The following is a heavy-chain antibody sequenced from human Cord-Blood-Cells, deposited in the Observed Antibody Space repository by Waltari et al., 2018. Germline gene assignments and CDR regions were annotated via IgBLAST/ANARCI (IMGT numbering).Heavy chain of an antibody. J-gene: IGHJ4*02. CDR2: MNPNSGNT. Sequence: QVQLVPSATEVKKPGAAVKLSCLASGYTFTSYDSIWVRQATGQGREWMGWMNPNSGNTGCAQKFQGRVTMTRNTSISTAYMELSSLRSEDTAVYYCARGRGVGRWDLFSYWGQGTLVTVSS. CDR3: ARGRGVGRWDLFSY. D-gene: IGHD1-26*01. CDR1: GYTFTSYD. V-gene: IGHV1-8*01.